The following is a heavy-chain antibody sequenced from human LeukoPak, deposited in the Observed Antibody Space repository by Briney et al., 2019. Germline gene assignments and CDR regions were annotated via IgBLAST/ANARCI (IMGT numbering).Heavy chain of an antibody. Sequence: GASVKVSCKASGYTFTSYAMHWVRQAPGQRLEWMGWINAGNGSTKYSQKFQGRVAITRDTSASTAYMELSSLRSEDTAVYYCARDHYDYVWGSYRWYYFDYWGQGTLVTVSS. CDR2: INAGNGST. D-gene: IGHD3-16*02. CDR3: ARDHYDYVWGSYRWYYFDY. V-gene: IGHV1-3*01. J-gene: IGHJ4*02. CDR1: GYTFTSYA.